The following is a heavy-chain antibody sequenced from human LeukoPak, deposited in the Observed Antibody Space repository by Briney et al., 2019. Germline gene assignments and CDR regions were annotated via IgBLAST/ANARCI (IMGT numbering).Heavy chain of an antibody. CDR2: INPNSGGT. V-gene: IGHV1-2*06. Sequence: ASVKVSCKASGYTFTCYYMHWVRQAPGQGLEWMGRINPNSGGTNYAQKFQGRATMTRDTSISTAYMELSRLRSDDTAVYYCARDLRGPYYYDSSGYYHNWFDPWGQGTLVTVSS. CDR3: ARDLRGPYYYDSSGYYHNWFDP. D-gene: IGHD3-22*01. CDR1: GYTFTCYY. J-gene: IGHJ5*02.